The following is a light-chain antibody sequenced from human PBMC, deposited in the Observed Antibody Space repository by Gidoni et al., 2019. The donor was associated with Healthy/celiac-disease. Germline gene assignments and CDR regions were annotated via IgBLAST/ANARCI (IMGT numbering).Light chain of an antibody. Sequence: IVLTQSPATLSLSPGERATLSCRASQSVSSYLAWYQQKPGQAPRLLIYDASNTATGIPARFSGSGSGTDFTLTISSLEPEDFAVYYCQQRSNWPPWTFXQXTKVEIK. V-gene: IGKV3-11*01. CDR2: DAS. CDR3: QQRSNWPPWT. CDR1: QSVSSY. J-gene: IGKJ1*01.